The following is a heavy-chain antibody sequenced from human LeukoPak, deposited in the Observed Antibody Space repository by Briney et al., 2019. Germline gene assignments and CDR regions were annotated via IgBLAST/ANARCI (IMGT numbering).Heavy chain of an antibody. V-gene: IGHV3-48*03. D-gene: IGHD3-10*01. Sequence: PGGSLRLSCAASGFTFSSYEMNWVRQAPGKGLEWVSYISSSGSTIYYADSVKGRFTISRDNAKNSLYLQMNSLRAEDTAVYYCARSRSMVRGFNWFDPWGQGTLVTVSS. CDR2: ISSSGSTI. CDR1: GFTFSSYE. J-gene: IGHJ5*02. CDR3: ARSRSMVRGFNWFDP.